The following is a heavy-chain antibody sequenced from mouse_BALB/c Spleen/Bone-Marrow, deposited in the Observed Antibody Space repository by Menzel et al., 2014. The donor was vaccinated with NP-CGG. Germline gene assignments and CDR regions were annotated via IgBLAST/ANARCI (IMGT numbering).Heavy chain of an antibody. Sequence: EVKVEESGGGLVQPGGSRKLSCAAFGFTFSSFAMHWVRQAPEKGLEWVAYISSGSSTIYYADTVMGRFPLSRDKPKNTLFRQMTSLRSGDTAMYYCARSGSSSGYFDYWGQGTTLTVSS. V-gene: IGHV5-17*02. J-gene: IGHJ2*01. CDR2: ISSGSSTI. CDR1: GFTFSSFA. D-gene: IGHD1-1*01. CDR3: ARSGSSSGYFDY.